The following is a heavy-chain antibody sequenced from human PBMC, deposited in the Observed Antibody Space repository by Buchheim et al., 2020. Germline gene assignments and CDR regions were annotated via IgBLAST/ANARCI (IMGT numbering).Heavy chain of an antibody. D-gene: IGHD3-22*01. Sequence: QVQLVQSGAEVKKPGSSVKVSCKASGGTFSSYAISWVRQAPGQGLEWMGGIIPIFVTANYAQKFQGRVTITADESTSTASMGLSSLRSEDTAVYYCASLELDSSGYYPYYFDYWGQRTL. CDR3: ASLELDSSGYYPYYFDY. J-gene: IGHJ4*02. CDR2: IIPIFVTA. V-gene: IGHV1-69*01. CDR1: GGTFSSYA.